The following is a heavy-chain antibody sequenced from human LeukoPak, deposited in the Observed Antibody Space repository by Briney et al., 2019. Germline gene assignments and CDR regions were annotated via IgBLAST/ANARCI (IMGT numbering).Heavy chain of an antibody. Sequence: PGGSLRLSCAASGFTFSNYWMSWVRQAPGKGLEWVSAISGSGGSTYYADSVKGRFTISRDNSKNTLYLQMNSLRAEDTAVYYCARVRWGGLYYFDYWGQGTLVSVSS. J-gene: IGHJ4*02. CDR2: ISGSGGST. V-gene: IGHV3-23*01. CDR3: ARVRWGGLYYFDY. CDR1: GFTFSNYW. D-gene: IGHD3-16*01.